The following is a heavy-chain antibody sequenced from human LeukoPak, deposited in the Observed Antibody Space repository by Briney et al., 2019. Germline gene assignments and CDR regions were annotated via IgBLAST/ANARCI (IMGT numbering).Heavy chain of an antibody. CDR3: ARDRLNRVACGGDCYSAVFDY. D-gene: IGHD2-21*02. CDR1: GFTFSSYG. J-gene: IGHJ4*02. Sequence: GGSLRLSCAASGFTFSSYGMHWVRQAPGKGPEWVAVVSIDGSREFYADSVGGRFTFSRDNSKNTLYLQMNSLTVEDTAVYYCARDRLNRVACGGDCYSAVFDYWGQGALVTVSS. CDR2: VSIDGSRE. V-gene: IGHV3-30*03.